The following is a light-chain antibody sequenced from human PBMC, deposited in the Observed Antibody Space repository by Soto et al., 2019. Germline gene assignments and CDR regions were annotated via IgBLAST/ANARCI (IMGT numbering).Light chain of an antibody. Sequence: EIVLTQPPGTLSLSPGERATLSCRASQSVSSNYLAWYQQKPGQAPRLLIYGASYRATGIPDRFSGSGSGKEFTLTISRLELEDFGVYSCQQYGSSSMYTFGQGTKLEIK. CDR3: QQYGSSSMYT. V-gene: IGKV3-20*01. J-gene: IGKJ2*01. CDR2: GAS. CDR1: QSVSSNY.